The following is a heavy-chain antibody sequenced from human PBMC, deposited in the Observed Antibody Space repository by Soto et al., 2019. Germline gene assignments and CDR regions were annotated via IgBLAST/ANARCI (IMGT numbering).Heavy chain of an antibody. J-gene: IGHJ6*02. Sequence: PGESLNISWKGSGYSFTSYWIGWVRQMPGKGLEWMGIIYPGDSDTRYSPSFQGQVTISADKSISTAYLQWSSLKASDTAMYYCPRLGGDSSSFTYDGRNVWRQGTTVTVCS. CDR3: PRLGGDSSSFTYDGRNV. D-gene: IGHD6-6*01. V-gene: IGHV5-51*01. CDR2: IYPGDSDT. CDR1: GYSFTSYW.